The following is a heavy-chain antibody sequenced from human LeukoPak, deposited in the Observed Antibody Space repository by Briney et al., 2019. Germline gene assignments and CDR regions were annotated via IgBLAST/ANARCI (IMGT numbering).Heavy chain of an antibody. D-gene: IGHD2-2*01. CDR3: ARGGPSSSTDY. J-gene: IGHJ4*02. Sequence: SVKVSCKASGCTFSSYAISWVRQAPGQGLEWMGRIIPIFGTANYAQKFQGRVTITTDESTSTAYMELSSLRSEDTAVYYCARGGPSSSTDYWGQGTLVAVSS. CDR2: IIPIFGTA. CDR1: GCTFSSYA. V-gene: IGHV1-69*05.